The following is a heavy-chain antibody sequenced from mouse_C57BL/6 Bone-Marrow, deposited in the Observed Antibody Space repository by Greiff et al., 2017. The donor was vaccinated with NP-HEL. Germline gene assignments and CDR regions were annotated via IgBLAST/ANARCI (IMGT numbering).Heavy chain of an antibody. J-gene: IGHJ1*03. V-gene: IGHV5-6*01. CDR1: GFTFSSYG. CDR2: ISSGGSYT. Sequence: EVKLVESGGDLVQPGGSLKLSCAASGFTFSSYGVSWVRQTPDKRLAWVATISSGGSYTYYPDIVMGRFTIARENAMNTLYLQMRSLKSEDTAMYYCARGRNWYFDVWGTGTTVTVSA. CDR3: ARGRNWYFDV.